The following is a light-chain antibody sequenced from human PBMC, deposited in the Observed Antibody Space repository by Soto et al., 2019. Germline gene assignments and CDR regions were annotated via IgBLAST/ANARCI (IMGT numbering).Light chain of an antibody. CDR3: QQRSGWYT. Sequence: DIVLTQSPATLPLSPGERATLSCRASQSVSTYVAWYQQKPGQATRLLVYDASNRATGIPARFSGSVSGTDFTLTISGLEPEDFAIYYCQQRSGWYTFRQGTKLEIK. CDR2: DAS. CDR1: QSVSTY. J-gene: IGKJ2*01. V-gene: IGKV3-11*01.